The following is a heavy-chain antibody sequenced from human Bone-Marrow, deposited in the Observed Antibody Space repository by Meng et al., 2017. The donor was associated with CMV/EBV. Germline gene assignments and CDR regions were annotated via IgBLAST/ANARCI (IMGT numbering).Heavy chain of an antibody. Sequence: LRLSCAVYGGSFSGYYWSWIRQHPGKGLEWIGYIYYSGSTYYNPSLKSRVTISVDTSKNQFSLKLSSVTAADTAVYYCARVLENPHYDFWSGPYYYGMDVWGQGTTVTGSS. J-gene: IGHJ6*01. V-gene: IGHV4-31*11. D-gene: IGHD3-3*01. CDR2: IYYSGST. CDR1: GGSFSGYY. CDR3: ARVLENPHYDFWSGPYYYGMDV.